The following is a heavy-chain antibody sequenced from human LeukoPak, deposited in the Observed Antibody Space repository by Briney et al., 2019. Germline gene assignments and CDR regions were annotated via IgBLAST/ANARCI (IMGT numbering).Heavy chain of an antibody. J-gene: IGHJ3*02. V-gene: IGHV3-48*03. Sequence: PGGSLRLFCAASGFTFSSYELYWVRQAPGKGLEWISYISNSGTTIKYADSVKGRFTISRDDAKQSLYQQMNSLRAEDTAIYYCGAARQYVGAFDIWGQGTLVTVSS. D-gene: IGHD3-16*01. CDR3: GAARQYVGAFDI. CDR1: GFTFSSYE. CDR2: ISNSGTTI.